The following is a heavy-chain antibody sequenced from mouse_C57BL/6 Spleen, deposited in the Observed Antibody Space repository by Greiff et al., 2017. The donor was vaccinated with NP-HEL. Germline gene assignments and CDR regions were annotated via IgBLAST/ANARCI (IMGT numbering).Heavy chain of an antibody. Sequence: VQLQQSGAELARPGASVKMSCKASGYTFTSYTMHWVKQRPGQGLEWIGYINPSSGYTKYNQKFKDKATLTADKSSSTAYMQLSSLTSEDSAVYYCARWGYDRDYYAMDYWGQGTSVTVSS. CDR1: GYTFTSYT. D-gene: IGHD2-2*01. V-gene: IGHV1-4*01. J-gene: IGHJ4*01. CDR3: ARWGYDRDYYAMDY. CDR2: INPSSGYT.